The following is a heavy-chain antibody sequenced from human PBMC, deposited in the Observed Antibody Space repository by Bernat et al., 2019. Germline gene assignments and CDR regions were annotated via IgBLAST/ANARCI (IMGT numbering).Heavy chain of an antibody. Sequence: EVQLVETGGGLIQPGGSLRLSCAASGFTVSNNYMSWVRQAPGKGLQWVSVIYSVGSTYYADSVKGRFTISRDNSKNTLYLQMNSLRAEDTAVYYCARVPQQLGYCFDYWGQETLVTVSS. CDR3: ARVPQQLGYCFDY. J-gene: IGHJ4*02. CDR1: GFTVSNNY. D-gene: IGHD6-6*01. CDR2: IYSVGST. V-gene: IGHV3-53*02.